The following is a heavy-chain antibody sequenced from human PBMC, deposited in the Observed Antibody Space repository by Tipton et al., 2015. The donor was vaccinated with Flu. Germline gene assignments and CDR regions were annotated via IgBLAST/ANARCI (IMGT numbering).Heavy chain of an antibody. V-gene: IGHV4-59*01. J-gene: IGHJ4*02. CDR1: GGSISSYY. CDR3: ARVELGSSFDY. CDR2: IYYSGST. D-gene: IGHD7-27*01. Sequence: TLSLTCTVSGGSISSYYWSWIRQPPGKGLEWFGYIYYSGSTNYNPSLKSRVTISVDTSKNQFSLKLSSVTAADTAVYYCARVELGSSFDYWGQGTLVTVSS.